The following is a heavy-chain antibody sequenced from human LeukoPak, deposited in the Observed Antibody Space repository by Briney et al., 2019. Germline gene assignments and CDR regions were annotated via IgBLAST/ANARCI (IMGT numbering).Heavy chain of an antibody. Sequence: GESLRISCRGSGFSFTSYWIGWVRQMAGKGPEWMGHIYPDGSDTRYSPSFQGQVTISADKSISTAYLQWSSLKASDTAMYYCARLYYDASDYPDYWGQGTLVTVSS. CDR1: GFSFTSYW. J-gene: IGHJ4*02. V-gene: IGHV5-51*01. D-gene: IGHD3-22*01. CDR2: IYPDGSDT. CDR3: ARLYYDASDYPDY.